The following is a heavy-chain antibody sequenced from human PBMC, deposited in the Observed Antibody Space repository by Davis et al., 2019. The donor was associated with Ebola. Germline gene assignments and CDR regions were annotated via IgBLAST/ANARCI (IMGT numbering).Heavy chain of an antibody. D-gene: IGHD3-16*01. Sequence: PGGSLRLSCTVSGGSISSSSYYWGWIRQPPGKGLEWIGSIYYSGSTNYNPSLKSRVTISVDTSKNQFSLKLSSVTAADTAMYYCAERGGSVWGQGTLVTVSS. J-gene: IGHJ4*02. CDR1: GGSISSSSYY. CDR2: IYYSGST. V-gene: IGHV4-39*07. CDR3: AERGGSV.